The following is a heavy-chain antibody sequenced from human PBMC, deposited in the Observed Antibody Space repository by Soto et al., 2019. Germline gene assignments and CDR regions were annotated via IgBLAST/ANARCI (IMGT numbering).Heavy chain of an antibody. CDR1: SDSISSYY. CDR2: ISYSGST. Sequence: SETLSLTCTVSSDSISSYYWSWIRQPPGKRLEWIGYISYSGSTDYNPSLKSRVTISVDTSKNQFSLKLSSVTAADTAVYYCAADTMSSGYDYYYYGMDVWGQGTTVTVSS. V-gene: IGHV4-59*01. CDR3: AADTMSSGYDYYYYGMDV. J-gene: IGHJ6*02. D-gene: IGHD5-12*01.